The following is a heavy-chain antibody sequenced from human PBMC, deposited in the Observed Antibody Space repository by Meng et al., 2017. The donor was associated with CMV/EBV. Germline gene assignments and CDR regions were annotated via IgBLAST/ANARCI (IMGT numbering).Heavy chain of an antibody. D-gene: IGHD2-2*02. CDR3: ARSGDCSSTSCYTPYYYYGMDV. CDR1: GGTFSSYA. J-gene: IGHJ6*02. CDR2: IIPIFGTA. V-gene: IGHV1-69*05. Sequence: SVKVSCKASGGTFSSYAISWVRQAPGQGLEWMGGIIPIFGTANYVQKFQGRVTITTDESTSTAYMELSSLRSEDTAVYYCARSGDCSSTSCYTPYYYYGMDVWGQGTTVTVSS.